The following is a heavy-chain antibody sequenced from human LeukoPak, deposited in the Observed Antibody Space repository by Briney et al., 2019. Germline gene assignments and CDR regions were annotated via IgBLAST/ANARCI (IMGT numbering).Heavy chain of an antibody. CDR1: GFTFSSYG. V-gene: IGHV3-30*18. J-gene: IGHJ4*02. CDR3: AKKAAAGTGDFDY. Sequence: PGGSLGLSCAASGFTFSSYGMHWVRQAPGKGLEWVAVISYDGSNKYYADSVKGRFTISRDNSKNTLYLQMNSLRAEDTAVYYCAKKAAAGTGDFDYWGQGTLVTVSS. D-gene: IGHD6-13*01. CDR2: ISYDGSNK.